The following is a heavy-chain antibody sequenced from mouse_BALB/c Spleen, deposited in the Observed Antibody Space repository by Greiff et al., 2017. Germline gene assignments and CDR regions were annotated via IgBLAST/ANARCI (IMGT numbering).Heavy chain of an antibody. CDR3: ARTTAY. V-gene: IGHV5-6-3*01. D-gene: IGHD1-2*01. CDR2: INSNGGST. J-gene: IGHJ2*01. CDR1: GFTFSSYG. Sequence: EVQLQESGGGLVQPGGSLKPSCAASGFTFSSYGMSWVRQTPDKRLELVATINSNGGSTYYPDSVKGRFTISRDNAKNTLYLQMSSLKSEDTAMYYCARTTAYWGQGTTLTVSS.